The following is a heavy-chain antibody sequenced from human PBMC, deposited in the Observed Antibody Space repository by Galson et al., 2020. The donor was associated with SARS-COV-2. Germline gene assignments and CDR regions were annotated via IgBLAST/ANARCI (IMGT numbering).Heavy chain of an antibody. CDR2: IYHTGST. CDR1: GGSISGNNW. J-gene: IGHJ4*02. D-gene: IGHD3-10*01. V-gene: IGHV4-4*02. CDR3: ATNRNFGAYFDY. Sequence: SETLSLTCAVSGGSISGNNWWTWVRQSPGMALEWIGEIYHTGSTNYNPSLASRVTISVDKSKNQFSLNLNAVTAADTAIYYCATNRNFGAYFDYWGQGTLVNGSS.